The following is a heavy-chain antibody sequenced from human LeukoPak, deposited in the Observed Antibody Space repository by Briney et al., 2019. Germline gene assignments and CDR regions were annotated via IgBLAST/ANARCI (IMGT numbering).Heavy chain of an antibody. CDR2: IYYSGST. CDR3: ARIETDYDSSGYYHYHFDY. CDR1: GGSISSYY. J-gene: IGHJ4*02. Sequence: SETLSLTCTVSGGSISSYYWSWIRQPPGKGLEWIGYIYYSGSTNYNPSLKSRVTISVDTSKNQFSLKLSSVTAADTAVYYCARIETDYDSSGYYHYHFDYWGQGTLVTVSS. D-gene: IGHD3-22*01. V-gene: IGHV4-59*01.